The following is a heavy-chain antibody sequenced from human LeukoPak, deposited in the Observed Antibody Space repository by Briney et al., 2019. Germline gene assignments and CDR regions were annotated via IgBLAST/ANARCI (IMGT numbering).Heavy chain of an antibody. V-gene: IGHV5-51*01. CDR1: GYSFTSYW. CDR2: IYPGDSDT. Sequence: GESLKISCKGSGYSFTSYWIGWVRQMPGKGLEWMGIIYPGDSDTRYSPSFQGQVTISADKSISTAYLQWSSLQASDTAMYYCVRTPQLGYSHGYVEYWGQGTLVTVSS. CDR3: VRTPQLGYSHGYVEY. J-gene: IGHJ4*02. D-gene: IGHD5-18*01.